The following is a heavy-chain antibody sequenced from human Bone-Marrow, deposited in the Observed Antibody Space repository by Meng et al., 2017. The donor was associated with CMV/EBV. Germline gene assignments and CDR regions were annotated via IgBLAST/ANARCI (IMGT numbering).Heavy chain of an antibody. Sequence: GGSLRLSCAASGFTFSSYSMNWVRQAPGKGLEWVSSISSSSSYIYYADSVKGRFTISRDNAKNSLYLQMNSLRAEDTAVYYCAREKTYYDSSGLDYWGQGTPVTVSS. J-gene: IGHJ4*02. V-gene: IGHV3-21*01. CDR2: ISSSSSYI. D-gene: IGHD3-22*01. CDR1: GFTFSSYS. CDR3: AREKTYYDSSGLDY.